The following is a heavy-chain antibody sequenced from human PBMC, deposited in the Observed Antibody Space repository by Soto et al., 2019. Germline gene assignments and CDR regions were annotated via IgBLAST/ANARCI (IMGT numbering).Heavy chain of an antibody. V-gene: IGHV1-69*12. Sequence: QVQLVQSGAEVKKPGSSVKVSCKASGGTFSSYAISWVRQAPGQGLEWMGGIIPIFRTPDYAQKFQGRVTITADESTSTAYMERSSLRSEGTAVYYCARDKDRPRLGGNYYYIMDVWGQGTTVTVSS. J-gene: IGHJ6*02. CDR2: IIPIFRTP. CDR3: ARDKDRPRLGGNYYYIMDV. CDR1: GGTFSSYA. D-gene: IGHD5-12*01.